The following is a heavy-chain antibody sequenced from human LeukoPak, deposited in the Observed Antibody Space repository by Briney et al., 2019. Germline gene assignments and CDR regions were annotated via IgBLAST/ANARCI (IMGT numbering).Heavy chain of an antibody. CDR2: IYYSGST. D-gene: IGHD6-13*01. CDR3: ARSSGYSSSGGLNWFDT. CDR1: AGSISSSSYY. J-gene: IGHJ5*02. V-gene: IGHV4-39*01. Sequence: SETLSLTCTVSAGSISSSSYYWGWIRQPPGKGLEWIGSIYYSGSTYYNPSLKSRVTISVDTSKHQSSLKLSSVTAADTAVYYCARSSGYSSSGGLNWFDTWGQGTLVTVSS.